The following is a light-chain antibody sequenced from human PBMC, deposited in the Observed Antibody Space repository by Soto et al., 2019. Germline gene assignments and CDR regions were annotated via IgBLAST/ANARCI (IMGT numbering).Light chain of an antibody. V-gene: IGLV4-69*01. J-gene: IGLJ2*01. CDR2: LNSDGSH. CDR3: QTWVTGIHI. Sequence: QLVLTQSPSASASLGASVKLTCTLSSGHSNYAIAWHQQQPEKGPRFLMKLNSDGSHSKGDGTPDRFSGSSSGAERYLTISTLQSEDEADYYCQTWVTGIHIFGGGTKLTVL. CDR1: SGHSNYA.